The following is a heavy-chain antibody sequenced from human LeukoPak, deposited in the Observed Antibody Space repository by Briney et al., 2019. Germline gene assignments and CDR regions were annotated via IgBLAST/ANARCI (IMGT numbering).Heavy chain of an antibody. CDR3: AKEGFLGGNWNSWYAFEI. CDR2: ISYDGINK. D-gene: IGHD1/OR15-1a*01. Sequence: PGRSLRLSCAASGFVFSSYGMHWVRQAPGKGLQWVAVISYDGINKHYAGSVKGRFTLSRDNSKNTLYLQMNSLRVEDTAVYYCAKEGFLGGNWNSWYAFEIWGQGTMVNVSS. V-gene: IGHV3-30*18. J-gene: IGHJ3*02. CDR1: GFVFSSYG.